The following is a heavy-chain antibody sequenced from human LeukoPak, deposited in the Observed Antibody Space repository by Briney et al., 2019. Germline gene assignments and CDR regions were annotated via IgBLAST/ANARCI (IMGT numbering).Heavy chain of an antibody. J-gene: IGHJ4*02. CDR1: GFTFSSYA. CDR2: ISSNGGST. Sequence: QSGGSLRLSCAASGFTFSSYAMHWVRQAPGKGLEYVSAISSNGGSTYYANSVKGRFTISRDNSKNTLYLQMGSLRAEDMAVYYCARDGSSSSGYFDYWGQGTLVTVSS. D-gene: IGHD6-6*01. CDR3: ARDGSSSSGYFDY. V-gene: IGHV3-64*01.